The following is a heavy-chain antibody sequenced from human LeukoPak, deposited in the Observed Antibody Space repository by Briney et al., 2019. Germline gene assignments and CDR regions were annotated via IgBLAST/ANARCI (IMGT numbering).Heavy chain of an antibody. J-gene: IGHJ4*02. V-gene: IGHV1-18*01. Sequence: GSVKVSCKASGYTFTSYGISWVRQAPGQGFEWMGWISAYNGNTNYAQKRQGRVTMTTDTSTSTAYMELRSLRSDDTAVYYCARDNSYYYDSSGYSNWGQGTLVTVSS. D-gene: IGHD3-22*01. CDR2: ISAYNGNT. CDR1: GYTFTSYG. CDR3: ARDNSYYYDSSGYSN.